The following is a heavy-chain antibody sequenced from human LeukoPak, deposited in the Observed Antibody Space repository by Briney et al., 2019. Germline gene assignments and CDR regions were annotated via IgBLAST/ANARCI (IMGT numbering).Heavy chain of an antibody. CDR1: GFTFGDYS. CDR3: VRDTTSGWLGY. Sequence: GGSLRLSCEASGFTFGDYSMHWVRQAPGKGPEWVSFITGSGASIYYSDSVKGRFTISRDNAKNSLFLQINSLRAEDTAVYYCVRDTTSGWLGYWGQGTLVTVSS. J-gene: IGHJ4*02. CDR2: ITGSGASI. V-gene: IGHV3-48*01. D-gene: IGHD6-19*01.